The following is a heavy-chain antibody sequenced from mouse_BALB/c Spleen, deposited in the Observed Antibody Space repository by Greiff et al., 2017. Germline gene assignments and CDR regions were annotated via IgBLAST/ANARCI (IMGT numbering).Heavy chain of an antibody. CDR2: IYPGSGST. D-gene: IGHD1-1*01. V-gene: IGHV1S22*01. Sequence: LQQPGSELVRPGASVKLSCKASGYTFTSYWMHWVKQRPGQGLEWIGNIYPGSGSTNYDEKFKSKATLTVDTSSSTAYMQLSSLTSEDSAVYYCTRRGITTVVFDYWGQGTTLTVSS. CDR3: TRRGITTVVFDY. CDR1: GYTFTSYW. J-gene: IGHJ2*01.